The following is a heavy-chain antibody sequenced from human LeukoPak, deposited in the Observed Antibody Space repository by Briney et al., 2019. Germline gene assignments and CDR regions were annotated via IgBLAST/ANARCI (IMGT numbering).Heavy chain of an antibody. Sequence: GASVKVSCKASGYTFTSYYMHWVRQAPGQGLEWMGIINPSGGSTSCAQKFQGRVTMTRDTSTSTVYMELSSLRSEDTAVYYCARAHGWIDYDYVWGSYRLDYWGQGTLVTVSS. CDR3: ARAHGWIDYDYVWGSYRLDY. V-gene: IGHV1-46*01. D-gene: IGHD3-16*02. CDR2: INPSGGST. CDR1: GYTFTSYY. J-gene: IGHJ4*02.